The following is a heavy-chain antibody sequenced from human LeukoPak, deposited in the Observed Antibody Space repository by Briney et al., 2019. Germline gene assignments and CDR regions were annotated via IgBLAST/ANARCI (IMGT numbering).Heavy chain of an antibody. CDR3: ARKFLGSRGYYFDY. CDR1: GYTFSSYD. J-gene: IGHJ4*02. CDR2: MNPNRGNT. Sequence: ASVKVSCKASGYTFSSYDINWVRQATGQGLEWMGWMNPNRGNTGYAQKFQGRVNMTRNTSISTAYMELSRLRSEDTDVYYCARKFLGSRGYYFDYWGQGTLVTVSS. D-gene: IGHD3-10*01. V-gene: IGHV1-8*01.